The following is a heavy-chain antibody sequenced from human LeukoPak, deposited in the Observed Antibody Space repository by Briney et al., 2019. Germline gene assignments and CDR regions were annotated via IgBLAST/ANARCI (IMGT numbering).Heavy chain of an antibody. Sequence: GGSLRLSCAASGFPSSDYYMSWVRQAPGKGLEWVSAISGSGGSTYYADSVKGRFTISRDNSKNTLYLQMNSLRAEDTAVYYCAKSHTAMATGRFDYWGQGTLVTVSS. J-gene: IGHJ4*02. D-gene: IGHD5-18*01. V-gene: IGHV3-23*01. CDR2: ISGSGGST. CDR1: GFPSSDYY. CDR3: AKSHTAMATGRFDY.